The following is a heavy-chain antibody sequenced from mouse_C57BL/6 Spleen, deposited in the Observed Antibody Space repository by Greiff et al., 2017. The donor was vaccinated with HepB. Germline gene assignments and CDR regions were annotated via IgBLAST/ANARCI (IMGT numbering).Heavy chain of an antibody. CDR1: GYTFTSYG. CDR2: IYPRSGNT. D-gene: IGHD1-1*01. Sequence: QVQLQQSGAELARPGASVKLSCKASGYTFTSYGISWVKQRTGQGLEWIGEIYPRSGNTYYNEKFKGKATLTADKSSSTAYMELRSLTSEDSAVYFCARPEPYYYGSSYWYFDVWGTGTTVTVSS. V-gene: IGHV1-81*01. J-gene: IGHJ1*03. CDR3: ARPEPYYYGSSYWYFDV.